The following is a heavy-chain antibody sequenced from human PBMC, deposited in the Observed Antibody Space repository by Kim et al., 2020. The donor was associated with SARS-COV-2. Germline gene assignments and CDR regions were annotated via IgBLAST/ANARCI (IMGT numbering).Heavy chain of an antibody. CDR3: VKVIRLGGGQTYYYYGMDV. V-gene: IGHV3-64D*09. D-gene: IGHD3-16*01. J-gene: IGHJ6*02. CDR1: GFTFSSYA. CDR2: ISSNGGST. Sequence: GGSLRLSCSASGFTFSSYAMHWVRQAPGKGLEYVSAISSNGGSTYYADSVKGRFTISRDNSKNTLYLQMSSLRAEDTAVYYCVKVIRLGGGQTYYYYGMDVWGQGTTVTVSS.